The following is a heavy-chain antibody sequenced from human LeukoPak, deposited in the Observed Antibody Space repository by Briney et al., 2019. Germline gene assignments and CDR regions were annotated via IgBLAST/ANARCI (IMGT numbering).Heavy chain of an antibody. CDR3: ARGGRYYDSSGYPDY. CDR1: GGSISSGSYY. D-gene: IGHD3-22*01. J-gene: IGHJ4*02. V-gene: IGHV4-61*02. CDR2: IYTSGST. Sequence: SQTLSLTCTVSGGSISSGSYYWSWIRQPAGKGLEWIGRIYTSGSTNYNPSLKGRVTISVDTSKNQFSLKLSSVTAADTAVYYCARGGRYYDSSGYPDYWGQGTLVTVSS.